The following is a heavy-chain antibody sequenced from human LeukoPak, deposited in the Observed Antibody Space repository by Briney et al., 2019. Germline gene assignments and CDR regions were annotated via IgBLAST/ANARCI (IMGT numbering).Heavy chain of an antibody. J-gene: IGHJ4*02. CDR2: INAGNGNT. V-gene: IGHV1-3*01. CDR3: ARGGLLWSRGFFDY. CDR1: GYTFTSYA. Sequence: EASVTVSCTASGYTFTSYAMHLVRQAPGQRLEWMGWINAGNGNTKYSQKFQGRVTITRDTSASTAYMELSSLRSEDTAVYYCARGGLLWSRGFFDYWGQGTLVTVSS. D-gene: IGHD3-10*01.